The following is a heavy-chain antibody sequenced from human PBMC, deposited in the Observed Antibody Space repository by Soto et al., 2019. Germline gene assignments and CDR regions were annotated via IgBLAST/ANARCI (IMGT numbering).Heavy chain of an antibody. J-gene: IGHJ4*02. CDR2: IFYSGST. CDR1: GGSISSYY. CDR3: ARERIAVAGAAEP. Sequence: PSETLSLTCTVSGGSISSYYWSWIRQPPGKGLEWIGYIFYSGSTNYNPSLKSRVTISVDTSKNQFSLTLSSVTAADTAVYYCARERIAVAGAAEPWGQGTLVTVSS. D-gene: IGHD6-19*01. V-gene: IGHV4-59*12.